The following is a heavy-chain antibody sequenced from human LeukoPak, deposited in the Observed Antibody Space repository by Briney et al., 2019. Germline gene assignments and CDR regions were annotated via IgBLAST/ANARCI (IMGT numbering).Heavy chain of an antibody. V-gene: IGHV4-59*01. CDR1: GGSISSYH. CDR3: ARGQRIADY. CDR2: ISYSGST. D-gene: IGHD2-21*01. Sequence: PSETLSLTCSVSGGSISSYHWSWIRQPPGKGLEWIGHISYSGSTNYNPSLKSRVTMSVDTSKNQYSLKLSSVTAADTAMYYCARGQRIADYWGQGTLVTVSS. J-gene: IGHJ4*02.